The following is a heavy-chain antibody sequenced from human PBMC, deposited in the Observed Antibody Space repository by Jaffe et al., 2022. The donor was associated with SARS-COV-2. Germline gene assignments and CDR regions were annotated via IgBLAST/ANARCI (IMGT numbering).Heavy chain of an antibody. V-gene: IGHV4-34*01. CDR1: GGSFSSYY. CDR3: AKAGRGFYLDL. J-gene: IGHJ4*02. D-gene: IGHD5-12*01. Sequence: QVQLQQWGAGLLKPSETLSLSCAVYGGSFSSYYWTWIRQPPGKGLEWIGEINHSGNTNYNPSLKSRVTISVDTSKNHFSLKLSSVTAADTAVYYCAKAGRGFYLDLWGQGTLVTVSS. CDR2: INHSGNT.